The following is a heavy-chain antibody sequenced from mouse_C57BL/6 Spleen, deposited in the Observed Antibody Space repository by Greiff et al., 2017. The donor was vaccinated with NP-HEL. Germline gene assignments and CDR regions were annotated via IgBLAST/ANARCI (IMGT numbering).Heavy chain of an antibody. CDR1: GYTFTSYW. CDR3: ARRGYDGAMDY. D-gene: IGHD2-2*01. CDR2: LDPSDSYT. J-gene: IGHJ4*01. V-gene: IGHV1-69*01. Sequence: QVQLQQSGAELVMPGASVKLSCKASGYTFTSYWLHWVKQRPGQGLEWIGELDPSDSYTNYNQKFKGKSTLTVDKSSSTAYMQLSSLTSEDSAVYYCARRGYDGAMDYWGQGTSVTVSS.